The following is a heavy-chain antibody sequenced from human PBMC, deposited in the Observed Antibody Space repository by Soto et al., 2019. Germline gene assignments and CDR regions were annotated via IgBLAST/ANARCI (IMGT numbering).Heavy chain of an antibody. J-gene: IGHJ6*02. CDR3: AKELLYYDRSGPGMDV. V-gene: IGHV3-30*18. CDR2: ISYDGGNP. D-gene: IGHD3-22*01. Sequence: QVQLVESGGGVVQPGRSLRLSCAASGFTFSSYGMHWVRQAPGKGLEWVAIISYDGGNPNYADSVRGRFTISRDNSKNTLYLQMNSLRAEDTAVYYCAKELLYYDRSGPGMDVWGQGTTVTVSS. CDR1: GFTFSSYG.